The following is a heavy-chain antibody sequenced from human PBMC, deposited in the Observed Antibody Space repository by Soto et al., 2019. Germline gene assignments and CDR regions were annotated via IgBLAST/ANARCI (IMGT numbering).Heavy chain of an antibody. CDR1: GFSFRSYA. J-gene: IGHJ4*02. D-gene: IGHD6-19*01. Sequence: RLSCVASGFSFRSYAMTWVRQAPGKGLEWVSSISGSAIDTYYADSVKGRFTISRDDSKNTLYLQMNSLRAEDTAVYYCAKRSSYGIGWYFDYWGQGTLVTVSS. V-gene: IGHV3-23*01. CDR2: ISGSAIDT. CDR3: AKRSSYGIGWYFDY.